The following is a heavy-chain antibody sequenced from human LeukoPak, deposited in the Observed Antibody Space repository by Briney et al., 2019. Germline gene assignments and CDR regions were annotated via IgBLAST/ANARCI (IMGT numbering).Heavy chain of an antibody. CDR1: GYTFTVYY. J-gene: IGHJ4*02. Sequence: ASVTVSFKASGYTFTVYYMHWVRQAPGQGLEGMGWINPNSGGTNYEQKFQGRVTMTRDTSISTAYMELSRLRSDDTAVYYCARDHRDPTVTPGYWGQGTLVTVSS. V-gene: IGHV1-2*02. CDR2: INPNSGGT. D-gene: IGHD4-17*01. CDR3: ARDHRDPTVTPGY.